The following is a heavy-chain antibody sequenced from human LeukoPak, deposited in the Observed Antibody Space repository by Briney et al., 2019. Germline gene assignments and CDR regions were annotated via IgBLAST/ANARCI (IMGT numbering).Heavy chain of an antibody. J-gene: IGHJ5*02. D-gene: IGHD3-3*01. CDR3: ARGLVLRFLEWFYWFDP. Sequence: PSETLSLTCAVYGGSFSGHYWSWVRQPPGKGLEWIGEINHSGSTNYNPSLKSRVTISVDTSKNQFSLKLSSVTAADTAVYYCARGLVLRFLEWFYWFDPWGQGTLVTVSS. V-gene: IGHV4-34*01. CDR2: INHSGST. CDR1: GGSFSGHY.